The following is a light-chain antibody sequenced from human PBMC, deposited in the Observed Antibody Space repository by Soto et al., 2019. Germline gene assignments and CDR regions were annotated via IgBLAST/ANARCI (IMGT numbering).Light chain of an antibody. J-gene: IGKJ2*01. V-gene: IGKV2-30*01. CDR1: QSLAYSDGNTY. CDR2: KVS. Sequence: DVVMPQSPLSLPVTLGQPASISCRSSQSLAYSDGNTYLNWFQQRPGQSPRRLIYKVSNRDAGVPDRFSGSGSATDFTLKISRVEAEDVGVYYCMQGTHWPPYTFGEGTKLEIK. CDR3: MQGTHWPPYT.